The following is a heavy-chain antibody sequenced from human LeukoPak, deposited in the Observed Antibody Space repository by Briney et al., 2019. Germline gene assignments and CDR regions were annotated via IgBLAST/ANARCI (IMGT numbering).Heavy chain of an antibody. V-gene: IGHV1-2*02. CDR3: ARVAGYSSGWYNSRDAFDI. J-gene: IGHJ3*02. CDR2: INPNSGGT. Sequence: ASVKVSCKASGYTFTGYYMHWVRQAPGQGLEWMGWINPNSGGTNYAQKFQGRVTMTRDTSISTAYMELSRLRSDDTAVYYCARVAGYSSGWYNSRDAFDIWGQGTMVTVSS. CDR1: GYTFTGYY. D-gene: IGHD6-19*01.